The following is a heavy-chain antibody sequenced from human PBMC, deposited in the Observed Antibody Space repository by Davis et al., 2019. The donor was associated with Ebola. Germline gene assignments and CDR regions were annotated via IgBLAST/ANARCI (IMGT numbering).Heavy chain of an antibody. Sequence: ASVKVSCKASGYTFTSYAMHWVRQAPGQRLEWMGWINAGNGNTKYSQKFQGRVTITMDTSASTAYMELSSLRSEDTAVSYCARDNGARWFGESNPPDYWGQGTLVTVSS. CDR3: ARDNGARWFGESNPPDY. J-gene: IGHJ4*02. CDR1: GYTFTSYA. D-gene: IGHD3-10*01. V-gene: IGHV1-3*01. CDR2: INAGNGNT.